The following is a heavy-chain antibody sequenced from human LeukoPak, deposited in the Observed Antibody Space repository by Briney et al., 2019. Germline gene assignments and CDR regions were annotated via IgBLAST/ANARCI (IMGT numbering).Heavy chain of an antibody. J-gene: IGHJ3*01. CDR2: MSGSGGTT. V-gene: IGHV3-23*01. CDR3: AKDIVPYGATSAFDF. D-gene: IGHD4/OR15-4a*01. Sequence: GGSLRLSCAASGFTFSSYSMNWVRQSPARGLEWVSAMSGSGGTTSYADSVKGRFTIFRDNSKKTLYLQMNSLRAEDTAVYFCAKDIVPYGATSAFDFWGQGTMVTVSS. CDR1: GFTFSSYS.